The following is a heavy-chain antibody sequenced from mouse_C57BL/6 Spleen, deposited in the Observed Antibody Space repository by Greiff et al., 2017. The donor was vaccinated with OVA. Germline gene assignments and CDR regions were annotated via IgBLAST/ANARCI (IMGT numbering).Heavy chain of an antibody. CDR2: IDPENGDT. CDR3: TTRYSNYLDC. CDR1: GFNIKDDY. Sequence: VQLQQSGAELVRPGASVKLSCTASGFNIKDDYMHWVKQRPEQGLEWIGWIDPENGDTEYASKFQGKATITADTSSNTAYLQLSSLTSEDTAVYYCTTRYSNYLDCWGQGTTLTVSS. D-gene: IGHD2-5*01. V-gene: IGHV14-4*01. J-gene: IGHJ2*01.